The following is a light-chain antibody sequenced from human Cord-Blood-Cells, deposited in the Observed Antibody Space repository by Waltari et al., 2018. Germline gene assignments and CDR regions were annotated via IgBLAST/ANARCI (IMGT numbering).Light chain of an antibody. J-gene: IGLJ3*02. V-gene: IGLV2-23*01. CDR1: SSDVGSYNL. CDR2: EGS. Sequence: QSALTQPASVSGSPGQSITISCPGTSSDVGSYNLVSWYQQHPGKAPKLMIYEGSKRPSGVSQRFSGSKSGNTASLTISGLQAEDEADYYCCSYAGSSTLVFGGGTKLTVL. CDR3: CSYAGSSTLV.